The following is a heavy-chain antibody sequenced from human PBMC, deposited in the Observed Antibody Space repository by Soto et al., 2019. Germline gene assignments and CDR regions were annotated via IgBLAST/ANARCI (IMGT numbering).Heavy chain of an antibody. V-gene: IGHV3-30*18. J-gene: IGHJ4*02. Sequence: PGGSLRLSCAASGFTFSSYGMHWVRQAPGKGLEWVAIISYDGNYKHHADSVKGRFTISRDNSKNTLYLQMNSLRAEDTAVYYCGKVSTYYYDSTFDVWGQGALVTVSS. CDR2: ISYDGNYK. D-gene: IGHD3-22*01. CDR3: GKVSTYYYDSTFDV. CDR1: GFTFSSYG.